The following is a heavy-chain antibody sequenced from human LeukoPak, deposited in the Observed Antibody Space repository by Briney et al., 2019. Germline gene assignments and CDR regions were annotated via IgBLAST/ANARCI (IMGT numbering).Heavy chain of an antibody. CDR1: GYTFTGYY. Sequence: ASVKVSCKASGYTFTGYYMHWVRQAPGQGLEWMGRINPNSGGTNYAQKFQGRVTMTRDTSISTAYMELSRLRSDYTAVYYCARDTVTTNPSPSFDYWGQGTLVTVSS. J-gene: IGHJ4*02. V-gene: IGHV1-2*06. CDR2: INPNSGGT. CDR3: ARDTVTTNPSPSFDY. D-gene: IGHD4-17*01.